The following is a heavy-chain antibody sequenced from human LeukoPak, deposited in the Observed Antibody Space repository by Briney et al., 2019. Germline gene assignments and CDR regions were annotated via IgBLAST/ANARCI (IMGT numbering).Heavy chain of an antibody. Sequence: GGSLRPSCAVSGFIFSNFAMTWVRQAPGKGLEWVSGITGNGADTYYADSVKGRFTISRDNSRNTLYLQMNSLRAEDTAVYYCAKRGSGWSYDYWGQGTLVTVSS. J-gene: IGHJ4*02. V-gene: IGHV3-23*01. D-gene: IGHD6-19*01. CDR3: AKRGSGWSYDY. CDR1: GFIFSNFA. CDR2: ITGNGADT.